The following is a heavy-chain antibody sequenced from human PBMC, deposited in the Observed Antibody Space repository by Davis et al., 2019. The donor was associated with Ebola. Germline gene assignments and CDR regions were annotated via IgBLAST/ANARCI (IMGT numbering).Heavy chain of an antibody. D-gene: IGHD3-16*02. Sequence: GESLKISCVASGFTFSSYGMSWVRQAPGKGLEWVSSISSRSSYIYYADSVKGRFTISRDNAKNSLYPQMNSLRAEDTAVYYCARTSYDYIWGSYRNGEHLDYWGQGTLVTVSS. CDR3: ARTSYDYIWGSYRNGEHLDY. CDR2: ISSRSSYI. V-gene: IGHV3-21*01. CDR1: GFTFSSYG. J-gene: IGHJ4*02.